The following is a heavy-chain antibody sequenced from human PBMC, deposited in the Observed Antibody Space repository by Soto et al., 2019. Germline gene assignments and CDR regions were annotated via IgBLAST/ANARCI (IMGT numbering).Heavy chain of an antibody. Sequence: SETLSLTCTVSGASISKNYWTWVRQPPGKGLEWIGHIDYSGNTNYHPSLKSRVTISVDTSKNQFSLKLSSLIAADTAVYFCAREKVTVVAEYKYYYGMDVWGQGTAVTVSS. CDR1: GASISKNY. D-gene: IGHD3-22*01. V-gene: IGHV4-59*01. CDR3: AREKVTVVAEYKYYYGMDV. J-gene: IGHJ6*01. CDR2: IDYSGNT.